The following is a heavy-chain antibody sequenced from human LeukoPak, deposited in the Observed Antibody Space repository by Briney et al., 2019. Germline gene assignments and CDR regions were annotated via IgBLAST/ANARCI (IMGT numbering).Heavy chain of an antibody. J-gene: IGHJ4*02. CDR3: ARQTTVISFDY. CDR2: IYYSGST. Sequence: SETLSLTCTVSGGSISNNYWSWIRQPPGKGLEWIGYIYYSGSTNYNPSLKSRVTISVDTSKNQFSLKLSSVTTADTAVYYCARQTTVISFDYWGQGALVTVSS. D-gene: IGHD4-17*01. CDR1: GGSISNNY. V-gene: IGHV4-59*12.